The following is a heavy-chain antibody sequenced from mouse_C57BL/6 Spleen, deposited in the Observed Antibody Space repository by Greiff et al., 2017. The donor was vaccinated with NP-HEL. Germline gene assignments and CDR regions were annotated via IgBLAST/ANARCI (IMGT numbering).Heavy chain of an antibody. CDR2: INPGSGGT. Sequence: VKLMESGAELVRPGTSVKVSCKASGYAFTNYLIEWVKQRPGQGLEWIGVINPGSGGTNYNEKFKGKATLTADKSSSTAYMQLSSLTSEDSAVYFCARPYYSNFFAYWGQGTLVTVSA. CDR1: GYAFTNYL. CDR3: ARPYYSNFFAY. J-gene: IGHJ3*01. D-gene: IGHD2-5*01. V-gene: IGHV1-54*01.